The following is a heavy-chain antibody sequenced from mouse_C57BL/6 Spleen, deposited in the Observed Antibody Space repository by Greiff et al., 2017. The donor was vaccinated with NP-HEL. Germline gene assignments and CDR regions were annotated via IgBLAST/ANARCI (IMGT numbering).Heavy chain of an antibody. CDR2: IDPETGGT. CDR1: GYTFTDYE. J-gene: IGHJ3*01. V-gene: IGHV1-15*01. D-gene: IGHD4-1*01. Sequence: VQLQQSGAELVRPGASVTLSCKASGYTFTDYEMHWVKQTPVHGLEWIGAIDPETGGTAYNQKFKGKAILTADKSSSTAYMNLRSLTSEDSAVYYCTKLGAGWFAYWGQVTLVTVSA. CDR3: TKLGAGWFAY.